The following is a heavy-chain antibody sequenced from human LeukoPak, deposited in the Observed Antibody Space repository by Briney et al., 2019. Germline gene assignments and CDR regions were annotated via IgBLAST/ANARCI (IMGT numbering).Heavy chain of an antibody. CDR2: INPNSGAT. V-gene: IGHV1-2*02. Sequence: GASVKVSCKASGYTFTGYYMHWMRQAPGQGLEWMGWINPNSGATSYAQKFQGRVTMTRDTSISTAYMELSRLRSDDTAVYYCARDATVVRGLIINLVEYFQHWGQGTLVTVSS. D-gene: IGHD3-10*01. CDR1: GYTFTGYY. J-gene: IGHJ1*01. CDR3: ARDATVVRGLIINLVEYFQH.